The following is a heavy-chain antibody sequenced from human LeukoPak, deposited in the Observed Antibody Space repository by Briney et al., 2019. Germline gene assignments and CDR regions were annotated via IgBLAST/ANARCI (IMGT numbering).Heavy chain of an antibody. V-gene: IGHV1-24*01. CDR3: ATSASGPSAGYSCSWYHTRRFDY. CDR1: GYTLTELS. J-gene: IGHJ4*02. Sequence: ASVKVSCKVSGYTLTELSMHWVRQAPGKGLEWMGGFDPEDGETIYAQKFQGRVTMTEDTSTDTAYMELSSLRSEDTAVYYCATSASGPSAGYSCSWYHTRRFDYWGQGTLVTVSS. D-gene: IGHD6-13*01. CDR2: FDPEDGET.